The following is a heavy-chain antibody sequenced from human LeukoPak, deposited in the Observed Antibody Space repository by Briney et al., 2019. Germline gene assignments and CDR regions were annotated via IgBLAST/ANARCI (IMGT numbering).Heavy chain of an antibody. V-gene: IGHV3-30*18. J-gene: IGHJ5*02. CDR2: ISYDGSNK. D-gene: IGHD5/OR15-5a*01. CDR3: AKDLSTGSPGWFDP. CDR1: GFTFSSYG. Sequence: GGSLRLSCAASGFTFSSYGMHWVRQAPGKGLEWVAVISYDGSNKYYADSVKGRFTISRDNSKNTLYLQMNSLRAEDTAVYYCAKDLSTGSPGWFDPWGQGTPVTVSS.